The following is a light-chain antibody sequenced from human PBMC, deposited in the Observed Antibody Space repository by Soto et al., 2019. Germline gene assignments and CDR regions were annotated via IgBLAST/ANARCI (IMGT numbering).Light chain of an antibody. Sequence: DIQMTQATSSLSASVGDRVSITCQPSQKINNYLNWYQQKPGRAPKLLIYDASNLEAGVPSRFRGSGSGTDFTFTISRLQPEDIATYYCQQYENLPTFGQGTRLEI. CDR2: DAS. J-gene: IGKJ5*01. CDR1: QKINNY. V-gene: IGKV1-33*01. CDR3: QQYENLPT.